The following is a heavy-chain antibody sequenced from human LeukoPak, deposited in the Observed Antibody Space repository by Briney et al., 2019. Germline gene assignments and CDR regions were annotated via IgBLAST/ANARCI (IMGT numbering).Heavy chain of an antibody. Sequence: SSETLSLTCTVSGGSISSGDYYWSWIRQPPEKGLEWIGYIYYSGSTYYNPSLKSRVTISVDTSKNQFSLKLSSVTAADTAVYYCARAVADYGYAFDIWGQGTMVTVSS. CDR3: ARAVADYGYAFDI. CDR1: GGSISSGDYY. J-gene: IGHJ3*02. CDR2: IYYSGST. D-gene: IGHD4-17*01. V-gene: IGHV4-30-4*01.